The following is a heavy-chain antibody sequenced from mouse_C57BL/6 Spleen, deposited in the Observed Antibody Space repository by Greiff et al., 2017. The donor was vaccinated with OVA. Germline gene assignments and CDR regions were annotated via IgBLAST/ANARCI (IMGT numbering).Heavy chain of an antibody. CDR1: GYTFTSYW. CDR2: IDPNSGGT. CDR3: ARGNWDVEGPWFAY. V-gene: IGHV1-72*01. J-gene: IGHJ3*01. D-gene: IGHD4-1*01. Sequence: VQLQQPGAELVKPGASVKLSCKASGYTFTSYWMHWVKQRPGRGLEWIGRIDPNSGGTKYNEKFKSKATLTVDKPSSTAYMQLSILTSEDSAVYYCARGNWDVEGPWFAYWGQGTLVTVSA.